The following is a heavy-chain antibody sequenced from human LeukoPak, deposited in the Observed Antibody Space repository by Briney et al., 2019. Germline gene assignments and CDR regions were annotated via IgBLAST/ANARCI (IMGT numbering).Heavy chain of an antibody. J-gene: IGHJ4*02. CDR3: ARDRKTDEDSSGWYDY. CDR1: GYSISSGYY. CDR2: IYHSGRT. V-gene: IGHV4-38-2*02. Sequence: SETLSLTCTVSGYSISSGYYWGWIRQPPGKGLEWIASIYHSGRTYYNPSLKSRVTISVDTSKNQFSLKLSSVTAADTAVYYCARDRKTDEDSSGWYDYWGQGTLVTVSS. D-gene: IGHD6-19*01.